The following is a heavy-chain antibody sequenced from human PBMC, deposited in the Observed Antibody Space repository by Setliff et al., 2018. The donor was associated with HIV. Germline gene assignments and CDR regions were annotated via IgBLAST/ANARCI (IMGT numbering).Heavy chain of an antibody. CDR1: CAGIISYS. Sequence: SETLSLTCTVSCAGIISYSWSWIRLPAGKGLEWIGRVSSSGSTNYNPSLRNRLTMSVDTSKKQFSLKLSSVTAADTAVYYCARGSVIVADALDIWGQGTMVTVSS. V-gene: IGHV4-4*07. D-gene: IGHD5-12*01. CDR3: ARGSVIVADALDI. J-gene: IGHJ3*02. CDR2: VSSSGST.